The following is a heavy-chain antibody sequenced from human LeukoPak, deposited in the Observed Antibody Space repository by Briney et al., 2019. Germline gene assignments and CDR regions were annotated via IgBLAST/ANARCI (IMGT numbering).Heavy chain of an antibody. Sequence: SETLSLTCTVSGGSTSSGDYYWSWIRQPPGKGLEWIGYIYYSGSTYYNPSLKSRVTISVDTSKNQFSLRLSSVTAADTAVYYCASPSGTYYSRFHYWGQGALVTVSS. CDR3: ASPSGTYYSRFHY. CDR2: IYYSGST. V-gene: IGHV4-30-4*08. D-gene: IGHD1-26*01. CDR1: GGSTSSGDYY. J-gene: IGHJ4*02.